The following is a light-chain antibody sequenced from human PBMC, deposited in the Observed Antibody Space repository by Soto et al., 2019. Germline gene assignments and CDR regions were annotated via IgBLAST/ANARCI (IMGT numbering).Light chain of an antibody. CDR2: EVS. J-gene: IGLJ2*01. Sequence: QSVLTQPPSASGSPGQSVTISCTGTSGDVGGYNYVSWYQQQPGKAPKLMIYEVSKRPSGVPDRFSGSKSGNTASLTVSGLQAEEEADYYCSSYAGSNNLVFGGGTKLTVL. V-gene: IGLV2-8*01. CDR3: SSYAGSNNLV. CDR1: SGDVGGYNY.